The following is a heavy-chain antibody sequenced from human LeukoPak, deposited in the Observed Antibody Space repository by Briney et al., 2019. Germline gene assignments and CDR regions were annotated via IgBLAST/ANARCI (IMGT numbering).Heavy chain of an antibody. D-gene: IGHD3-10*01. V-gene: IGHV3-66*01. Sequence: GGSLRLTCAVSGVTVSNNYMAWVRQAPGKGLEWVSVIYSGGRTYYADSVKGRFTISRDNSKNTLYLQMNSLRAEDTAVYYCARGPYGSGFDSWGQGTLVTVSS. CDR1: GVTVSNNY. CDR3: ARGPYGSGFDS. J-gene: IGHJ4*02. CDR2: IYSGGRT.